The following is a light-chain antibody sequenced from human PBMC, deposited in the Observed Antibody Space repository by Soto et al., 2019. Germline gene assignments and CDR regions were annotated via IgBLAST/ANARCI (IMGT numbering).Light chain of an antibody. CDR1: NIGGKS. V-gene: IGLV3-21*02. CDR3: QVWDDNSDHHV. CDR2: DDS. J-gene: IGLJ1*01. Sequence: SYELTQTSSVSVAPGQTARISCGGNNIGGKSVHWYQQKPGQAPVVVVYDDSHRPSGIPERFSGSNSGNTATLTISRVEAGDEADYHCQVWDDNSDHHVFGTGTKLTVL.